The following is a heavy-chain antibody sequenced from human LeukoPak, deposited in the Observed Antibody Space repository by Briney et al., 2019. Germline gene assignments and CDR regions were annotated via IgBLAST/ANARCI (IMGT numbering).Heavy chain of an antibody. CDR1: GYTFTSYG. CDR3: APPGCSGEFDY. J-gene: IGHJ4*02. V-gene: IGHV1-18*01. CDR2: ISAYNGNT. Sequence: ASVKVSCKASGYTFTSYGISWVRQAPGQGLEWMGWISAYNGNTNYAQKLQGRVTMTTDTSTSTAYMELRRLRSDDTAVDYCAPPGCSGEFDYGGQGPLVPVSS. D-gene: IGHD3-10*01.